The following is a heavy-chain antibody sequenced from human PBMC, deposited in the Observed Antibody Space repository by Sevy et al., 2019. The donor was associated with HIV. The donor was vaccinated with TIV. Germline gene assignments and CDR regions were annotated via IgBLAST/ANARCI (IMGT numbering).Heavy chain of an antibody. D-gene: IGHD6-19*01. CDR1: GFTFRNYA. J-gene: IGHJ4*02. V-gene: IGHV3-23*01. CDR3: LRGGQQWPSDS. Sequence: GGSLRLSCTASGFTFRNYAMNWVRQAPGKGLQWVSTITKDAGSTFYADSVKGRFAISRDNSKDTVYLQMNSLRAEDTAIYFCLRGGQQWPSDSWGQGALVTVSS. CDR2: ITKDAGST.